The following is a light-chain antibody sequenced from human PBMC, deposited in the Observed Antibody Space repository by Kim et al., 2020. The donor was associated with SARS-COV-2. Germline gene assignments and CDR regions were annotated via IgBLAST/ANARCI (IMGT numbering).Light chain of an antibody. V-gene: IGLV1-51*01. Sequence: GQRVTMSCSGGASNSGNNYVAWYRHVPGTAPKLVIHDTDDRPSGIPDRFSGSKSGTSATLDITGLQTGDEAIYYCATWDSNLRAVIFGGGTQLTVL. CDR2: DTD. CDR3: ATWDSNLRAVI. J-gene: IGLJ2*01. CDR1: ASNSGNNY.